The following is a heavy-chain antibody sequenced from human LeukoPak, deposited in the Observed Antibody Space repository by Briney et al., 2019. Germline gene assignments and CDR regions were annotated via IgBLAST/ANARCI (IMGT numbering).Heavy chain of an antibody. V-gene: IGHV3-53*01. CDR2: LYSVGDT. Sequence: GGSLRLSCAASGFTVSTNYMNWVRRAPGKGLEWVSVLYSVGDTYYGDSVKGRFTISRDNSKNTLYLQMNSLRAEDTAVYYCAGTKNIAAAGRLDYWGQGTLVTVSS. J-gene: IGHJ4*02. D-gene: IGHD6-13*01. CDR3: AGTKNIAAAGRLDY. CDR1: GFTVSTNY.